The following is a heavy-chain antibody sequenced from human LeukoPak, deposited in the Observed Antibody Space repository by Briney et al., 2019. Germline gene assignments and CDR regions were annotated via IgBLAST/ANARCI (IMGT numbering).Heavy chain of an antibody. CDR1: GFTFSNAW. CDR3: GGELPPFDY. D-gene: IGHD3-10*01. V-gene: IGHV3-15*01. CDR2: IKSKTDGGTT. Sequence: RSGGSLRLSCAASGFTFSNAWMSWVRQAPGKGQGRVGRIKSKTDGGTTDYAAPVKGRFTISRDDSKNTLYLQMNSLKTEDTAVYYCGGELPPFDYWGQGTLVTVSS. J-gene: IGHJ4*02.